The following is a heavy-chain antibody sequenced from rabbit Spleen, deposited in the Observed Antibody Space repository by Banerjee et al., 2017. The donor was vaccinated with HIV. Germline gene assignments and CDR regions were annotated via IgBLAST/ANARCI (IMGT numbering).Heavy chain of an antibody. CDR1: GFSFSNKAV. CDR2: INIVTGKS. J-gene: IGHJ4*01. CDR3: ARDLITVIGWNFNL. V-gene: IGHV1S45*01. Sequence: QEQLVESGGGLVKPEGSLTLTCTASGFSFSNKAVMCWVRQAPGKGLEWIACINIVTGKSDYASWALGRFIMSRTSSTTVTLQMTSLTVADTATYFCARDLITVIGWNFNLWGPGTLVTVS. D-gene: IGHD1-1*01.